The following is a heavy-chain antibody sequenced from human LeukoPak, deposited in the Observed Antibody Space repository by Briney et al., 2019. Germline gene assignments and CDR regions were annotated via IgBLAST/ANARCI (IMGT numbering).Heavy chain of an antibody. J-gene: IGHJ4*02. CDR1: GFTVTSNY. CDR2: IYGGGST. V-gene: IGHV3-66*04. Sequence: TGGSLRLSCAASGFTVTSNYMSWVRQAPGKGLEWVSVIYGGGSTYYADSVKGRFTISRDNSKNTLYLQMNSLRAEDTAVYYCARLTYNYGTGSGFDFWGQGTLVTVSS. CDR3: ARLTYNYGTGSGFDF. D-gene: IGHD5-18*01.